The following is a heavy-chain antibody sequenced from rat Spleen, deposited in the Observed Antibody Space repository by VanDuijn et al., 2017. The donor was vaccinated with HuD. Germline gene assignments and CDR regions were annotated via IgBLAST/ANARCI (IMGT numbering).Heavy chain of an antibody. CDR2: MRFNGDT. D-gene: IGHD1-11*01. Sequence: QVQLKESGPGLVQPSQTLSLTCTVSGFSLTSYNVHWVRQPPGKGLEWMGRMRFNGDTSYNSVLKSRLSISRDTSKNQVFLKMNSLQTDDTAIYFCTRSYGGYTQHWFAYWGQGTLVTVSS. CDR1: GFSLTSYN. V-gene: IGHV2-63*01. CDR3: TRSYGGYTQHWFAY. J-gene: IGHJ3*01.